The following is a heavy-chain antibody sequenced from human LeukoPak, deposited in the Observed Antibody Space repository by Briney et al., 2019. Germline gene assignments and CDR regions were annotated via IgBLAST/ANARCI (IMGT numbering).Heavy chain of an antibody. D-gene: IGHD6-19*01. Sequence: ASVKVSCKASGYTFTVYYMHWVRQAPGQGLEWRGWINTNSGGTKYAQKFQGRVTMTRETSISTAYMELSRRRSDDTAAYYCARAKYRYSSGWSLWGQGNLVTVSS. CDR3: ARAKYRYSSGWSL. CDR1: GYTFTVYY. V-gene: IGHV1-2*02. CDR2: INTNSGGT. J-gene: IGHJ4*02.